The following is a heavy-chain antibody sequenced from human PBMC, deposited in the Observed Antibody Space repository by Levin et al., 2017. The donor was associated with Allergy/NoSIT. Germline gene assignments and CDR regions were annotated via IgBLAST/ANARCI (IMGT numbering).Heavy chain of an antibody. CDR1: GYTFSQYA. CDR3: ARDIKEKWGGQFGY. D-gene: IGHD1-26*01. CDR2: ITVGNGNT. J-gene: IGHJ4*02. V-gene: IGHV1-3*01. Sequence: ASVKVSCKASGYTFSQYALQWVRQAPGQRLEWLGWITVGNGNTKYSQRFQGRITITRDTSATTAYMELSGLTSEDTAIYYCARDIKEKWGGQFGYWGQGTLVTVTS.